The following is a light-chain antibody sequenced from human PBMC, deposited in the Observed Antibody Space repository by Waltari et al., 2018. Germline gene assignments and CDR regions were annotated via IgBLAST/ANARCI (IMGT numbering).Light chain of an antibody. CDR2: DTS. CDR3: QQRRNWPLT. CDR1: QSLSNY. Sequence: DIVFTQSPGTLSLSPGERATLSCRASQSLSNYLAWYQQKPGQAPRLLIYDTSNRATGIPARFSGSGFGTDFTLTISSLEPEDFAVYYCQQRRNWPLTFGGGTKVEIK. V-gene: IGKV3-11*01. J-gene: IGKJ4*01.